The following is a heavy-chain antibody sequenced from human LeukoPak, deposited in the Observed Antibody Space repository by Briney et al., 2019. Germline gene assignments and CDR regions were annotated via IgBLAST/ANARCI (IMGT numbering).Heavy chain of an antibody. J-gene: IGHJ5*02. V-gene: IGHV4-34*01. CDR2: INHSGST. CDR1: GGSFSGYY. D-gene: IGHD2-2*02. Sequence: SETLSLTCAVYGGSFSGYYWSWIRQPPGKGLEWIGEINHSGSTNYNPSLKSRVTISVDTCKNQFSLKLSSVTAADTAVYYCARGGYCSSTSCYTELGFDPWGQGTLVTVSS. CDR3: ARGGYCSSTSCYTELGFDP.